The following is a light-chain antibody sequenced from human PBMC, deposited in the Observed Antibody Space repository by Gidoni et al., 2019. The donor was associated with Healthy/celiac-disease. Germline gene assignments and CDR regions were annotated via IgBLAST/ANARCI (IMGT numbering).Light chain of an antibody. V-gene: IGKV3-20*01. Sequence: EIVLTQSPGTLTWSPGERATLPCRASQSVSSSYLAWYQQKPVQAPRLRIYGASSRATCIPARVSGSGSGTDCTLTISRLEPEDFAVYYCQQYGSSPLTFGGGTKVEIK. CDR2: GAS. J-gene: IGKJ4*01. CDR1: QSVSSSY. CDR3: QQYGSSPLT.